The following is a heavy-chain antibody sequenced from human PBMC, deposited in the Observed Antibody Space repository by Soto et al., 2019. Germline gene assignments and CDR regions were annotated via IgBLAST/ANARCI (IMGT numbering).Heavy chain of an antibody. J-gene: IGHJ3*02. Sequence: SVKVSCKASGGTFSSYAISWVRQAPGQGLEWMGGIIPIFGTANYAQKFQGRVTITADESTSTAYMELSSLRSEDTAVYYCARDHRRYGYNAFDIWGQGTMVTVSS. D-gene: IGHD3-9*01. CDR3: ARDHRRYGYNAFDI. CDR1: GGTFSSYA. CDR2: IIPIFGTA. V-gene: IGHV1-69*13.